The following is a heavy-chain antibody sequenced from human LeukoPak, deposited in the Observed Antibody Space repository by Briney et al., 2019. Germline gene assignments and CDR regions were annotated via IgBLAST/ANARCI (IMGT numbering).Heavy chain of an antibody. D-gene: IGHD5-18*01. Sequence: PSETLSLTCAVYGGSFSGYYWSWIRQPPGKGLEWIGEINHSGSTNYNPSLKSRVTISVDTSKNQFSLKLSSVTAADTAVYYCARGDSYDYWAYYFDYWGQGTLVTVSS. CDR3: ARGDSYDYWAYYFDY. CDR1: GGSFSGYY. CDR2: INHSGST. J-gene: IGHJ4*02. V-gene: IGHV4-34*01.